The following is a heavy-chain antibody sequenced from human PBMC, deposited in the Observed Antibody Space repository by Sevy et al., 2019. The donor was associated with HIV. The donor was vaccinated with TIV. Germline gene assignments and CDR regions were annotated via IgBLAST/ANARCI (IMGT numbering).Heavy chain of an antibody. J-gene: IGHJ4*03. D-gene: IGHD3-22*01. Sequence: GGSLRRSGAASGFTFDNFIMSWVRQAPGRGLQWVSGAIESGRRTMYSDSVEGSFTLSRDNSKNMVRLQLNSLRVEHSAIYYCVIVGIGTDDRNGSNSVDIWGLGTLVTVPS. CDR1: GFTFDNFI. V-gene: IGHV3-23*01. CDR3: VIVGIGTDDRNGSNSVDI. CDR2: AIESGRRT.